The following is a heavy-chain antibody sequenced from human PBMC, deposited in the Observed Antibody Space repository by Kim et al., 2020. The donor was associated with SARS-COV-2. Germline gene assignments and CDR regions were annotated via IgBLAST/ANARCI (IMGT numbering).Heavy chain of an antibody. D-gene: IGHD1-26*01. V-gene: IGHV3-30*01. CDR2: ISFDGNNK. Sequence: GGSLRLSCAATGFSFSTYAMHWVRQAPGKGLEWVAVISFDGNNKYYADSVKGRFTISRDNSKNTLYLQMNSLRPEDTAVYYCAKEVKWGHAFDIWGQGTIATVS. CDR3: AKEVKWGHAFDI. J-gene: IGHJ3*02. CDR1: GFSFSTYA.